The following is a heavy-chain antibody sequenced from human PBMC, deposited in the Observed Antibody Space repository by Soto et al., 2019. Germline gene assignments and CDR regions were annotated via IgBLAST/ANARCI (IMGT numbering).Heavy chain of an antibody. CDR3: AREDSFGVRSFDY. CDR2: ISSGSKTI. Sequence: EVQLVESGGGLVQWGGSLRLSCAASGFTFSGYSVNWVRKAPGKGLEWVSYISSGSKTIYYAESVKGRFTVSRDNARNSQYLQMNSLRDEDTAVYYCAREDSFGVRSFDYWGQGTLVTVS. CDR1: GFTFSGYS. V-gene: IGHV3-48*02. J-gene: IGHJ4*02. D-gene: IGHD3-3*01.